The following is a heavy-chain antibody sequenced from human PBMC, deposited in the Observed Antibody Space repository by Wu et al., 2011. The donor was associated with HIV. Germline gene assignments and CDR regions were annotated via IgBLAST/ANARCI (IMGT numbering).Heavy chain of an antibody. CDR2: IIPVFGTV. D-gene: IGHD3-10*01. CDR1: RGSLSSYT. Sequence: QVQLVQSGAEVKKPGASLKVSCRVSRGSLSSYTINWVRQAHGQGLEWMGRIIPVFGTVDYAQRFQGRVTITADESTGTVYMEVKNLTPDDTATYYCARVYGSGSDAFDIWGQGTVVTVS. CDR3: ARVYGSGSDAFDI. V-gene: IGHV1-69*15. J-gene: IGHJ3*02.